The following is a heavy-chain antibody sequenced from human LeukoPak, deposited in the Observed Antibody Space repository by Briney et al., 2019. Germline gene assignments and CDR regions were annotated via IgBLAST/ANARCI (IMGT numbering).Heavy chain of an antibody. Sequence: SETLSLTCTVSGGSISSYYWSWIRQSAGKGLEWIGHVYTTGTTNCNPSLRSRVTISLDTSKNQFSLNLNSVTAADTAVYYCARCTSTSCYNFDYWGQGTLLTVSS. D-gene: IGHD2-2*02. V-gene: IGHV4-4*07. CDR1: GGSISSYY. J-gene: IGHJ4*02. CDR2: VYTTGTT. CDR3: ARCTSTSCYNFDY.